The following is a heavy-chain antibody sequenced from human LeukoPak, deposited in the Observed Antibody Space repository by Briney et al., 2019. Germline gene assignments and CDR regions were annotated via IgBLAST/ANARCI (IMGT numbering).Heavy chain of an antibody. Sequence: PGGSLRLSCAASGFTFSSYAMSWVRQAAGKGLEWVSAISGSGGSTYYADSVKGRFTISRDNSKNTLYLQMNSLRAEDTAVYYCARDLSYYCDSSGSYAGGYFDYWGQGTLVTVSS. J-gene: IGHJ4*02. D-gene: IGHD3-22*01. CDR1: GFTFSSYA. V-gene: IGHV3-23*01. CDR3: ARDLSYYCDSSGSYAGGYFDY. CDR2: ISGSGGST.